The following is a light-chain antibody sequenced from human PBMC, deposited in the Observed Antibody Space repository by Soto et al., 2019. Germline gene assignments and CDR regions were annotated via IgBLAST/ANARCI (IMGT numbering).Light chain of an antibody. J-gene: IGKJ1*01. CDR3: QQYNSYSCT. V-gene: IGKV1-5*01. Sequence: DIQMTHSPSTLSASVGDRVVITCRASQSISRKLAWYQQKPGKAPRLLMYDVSTLESGVPSRFRGSGSGTEFTLTINNLQPDDYATYYCQQYNSYSCTFGHGTKVDIK. CDR2: DVS. CDR1: QSISRK.